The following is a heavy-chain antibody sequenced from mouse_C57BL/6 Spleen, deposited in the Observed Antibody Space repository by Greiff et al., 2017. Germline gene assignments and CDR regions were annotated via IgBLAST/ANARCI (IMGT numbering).Heavy chain of an antibody. J-gene: IGHJ3*01. CDR1: GYTFTSYW. Sequence: QVQLQQPGAELVRPGSSVKLSCKASGYTFTSYWMHWVKQRPIQGLEWIGNIDPSDSETHYNQKFKDKATLTVDKSSSTAYMQLSSLTSEDSAVYYCARSGGYYPCAYWGQGTLVTVSA. D-gene: IGHD2-3*01. V-gene: IGHV1-52*01. CDR3: ARSGGYYPCAY. CDR2: IDPSDSET.